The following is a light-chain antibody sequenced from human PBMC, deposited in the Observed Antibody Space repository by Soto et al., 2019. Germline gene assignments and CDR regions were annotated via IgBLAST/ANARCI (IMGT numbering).Light chain of an antibody. CDR2: DVS. Sequence: QSALTQPASVSGSPGQSITISCTGTSSDVGGYNYVSWYQQHPGKAPKLMIYDVSNRPSGVSNRFSGSKSGNTASLTISGLQAEDEAAYYCSSYTSSYVVFGGGTKLTVL. J-gene: IGLJ2*01. CDR1: SSDVGGYNY. CDR3: SSYTSSYVV. V-gene: IGLV2-14*01.